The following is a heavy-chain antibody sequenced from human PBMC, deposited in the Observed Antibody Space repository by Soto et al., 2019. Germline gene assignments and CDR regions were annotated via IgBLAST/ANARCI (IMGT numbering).Heavy chain of an antibody. CDR1: GGSSRAYH. CDR2: FSYSGSL. CDR3: AGGPRYWSFAL. D-gene: IGHD1-20*01. Sequence: NPSETLSLTCPVYGGSSRAYHWSWIRQSPGEGLEWIGEFSYSGSLNYNPSLKRRVAVSLDTSTDHFSLTMTSVTAADTGVYFCAGGPRYWSFALWGRGTLVTVSS. V-gene: IGHV4-34*01. J-gene: IGHJ2*01.